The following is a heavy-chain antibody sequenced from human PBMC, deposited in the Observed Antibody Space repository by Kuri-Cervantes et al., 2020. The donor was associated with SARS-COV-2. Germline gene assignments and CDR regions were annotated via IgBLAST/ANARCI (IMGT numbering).Heavy chain of an antibody. Sequence: SGPTLVKPTQTLTLTCTFSGFSLSTSGVGVGWIRQPPGKALEWLALIYWDDDRRYSPSLKSRLTITKDTSKNQVVLTMTNMDPVDTATYYCAHSPRPYSSGWNDAFDIWGQGTMVTVSS. CDR1: GFSLSTSGVG. D-gene: IGHD6-19*01. CDR2: IYWDDDR. CDR3: AHSPRPYSSGWNDAFDI. J-gene: IGHJ3*02. V-gene: IGHV2-5*02.